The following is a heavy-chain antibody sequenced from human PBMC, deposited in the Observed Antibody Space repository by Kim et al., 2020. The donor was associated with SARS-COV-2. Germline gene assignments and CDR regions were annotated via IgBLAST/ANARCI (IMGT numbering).Heavy chain of an antibody. CDR1: GGSISSGGYY. J-gene: IGHJ4*02. Sequence: SETLSLTCTVSGGSISSGGYYWSWIRQHPGKGLEWIGYIYYSGSTYYNPSLKSRVTISVDTSKNQFSLKLSSVTAADTAVYYCARDRRYCSGGSCRRFDYWGQGTLVTVSS. CDR3: ARDRRYCSGGSCRRFDY. D-gene: IGHD2-15*01. V-gene: IGHV4-31*03. CDR2: IYYSGST.